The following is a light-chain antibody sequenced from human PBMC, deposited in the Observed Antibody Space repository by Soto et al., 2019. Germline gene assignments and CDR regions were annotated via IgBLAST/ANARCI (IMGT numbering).Light chain of an antibody. V-gene: IGLV2-14*03. Sequence: QSALTQPASVSGSPGQSITISCTGTSSDIGAYNYVSWYQHHPGKAPKLMIYDVTNRPSGVSNRFSGSKPGNTASLTISGLQAEDEADYYCSSYTTRTTLVIFGGGTKLTVL. CDR3: SSYTTRTTLVI. J-gene: IGLJ2*01. CDR2: DVT. CDR1: SSDIGAYNY.